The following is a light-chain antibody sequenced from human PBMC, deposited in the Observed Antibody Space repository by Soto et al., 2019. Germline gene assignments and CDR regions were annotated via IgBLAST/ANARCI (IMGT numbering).Light chain of an antibody. CDR2: AAS. V-gene: IGKV1-9*01. CDR1: QGISSY. Sequence: DIQLTQSPSFLSASVGDRVTITCRASQGISSYLAWYQQKPGKAPKLLIYAASTLQSGVPSRFSGSGSGTEFTLTISSLQPDDFATYYCQQLNSYPWTFGQGTKLEIK. J-gene: IGKJ2*02. CDR3: QQLNSYPWT.